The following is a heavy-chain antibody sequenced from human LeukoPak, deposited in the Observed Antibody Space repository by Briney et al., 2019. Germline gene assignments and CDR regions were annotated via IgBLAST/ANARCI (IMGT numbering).Heavy chain of an antibody. CDR2: INQDGSEK. J-gene: IGHJ6*03. CDR3: ARDVRNRVGLNYYHQYMDV. D-gene: IGHD1-26*01. Sequence: PGGSPRLSCAASRTTFIHYWMSWVRQAPGKGLEWVANINQDGSEKYYVDSVKGRFIISRDNAENSVYLHMNSLRADDTAVYYCARDVRNRVGLNYYHQYMDVRGKGTTVTVSS. CDR1: RTTFIHYW. V-gene: IGHV3-7*01.